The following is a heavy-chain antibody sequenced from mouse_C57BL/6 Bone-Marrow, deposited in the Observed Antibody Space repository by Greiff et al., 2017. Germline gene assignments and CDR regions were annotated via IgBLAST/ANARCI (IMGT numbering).Heavy chain of an antibody. Sequence: EVQLQESGAELVRPGASVKLSCTASGFNIKDDYMHWVKQRPEQGLEWIGWIDPENGDTEYASQFPGKATITADPSPHPAYLQLSSLTSEDTAVYYCTTEGPSAWFAYWGQGTLVTVSA. V-gene: IGHV14-4*01. CDR2: IDPENGDT. CDR3: TTEGPSAWFAY. D-gene: IGHD3-1*01. CDR1: GFNIKDDY. J-gene: IGHJ3*01.